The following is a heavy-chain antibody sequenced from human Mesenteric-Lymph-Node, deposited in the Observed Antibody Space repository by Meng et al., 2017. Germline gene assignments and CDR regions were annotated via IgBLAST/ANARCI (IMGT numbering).Heavy chain of an antibody. J-gene: IGHJ2*01. CDR3: SRGQKGYFDL. Sequence: VQLQEVGPGLVKPSQTMSLPCTVSGGSISRSHYHWIWIRQPPGKGLEWSGHIYNSGSTYYNPSLKSRITISVDTSKNQFSLKLSSVTAADTAVYYCSRGQKGYFDLWGRGTLVTVSS. V-gene: IGHV4-30-4*01. CDR1: GGSISRSHYH. CDR2: IYNSGST.